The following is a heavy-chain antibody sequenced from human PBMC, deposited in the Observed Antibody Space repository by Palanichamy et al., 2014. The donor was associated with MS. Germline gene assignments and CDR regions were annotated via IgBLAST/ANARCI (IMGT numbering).Heavy chain of an antibody. D-gene: IGHD3-3*01. CDR3: ARGRYDFWSGYHYFDH. CDR1: AESFSGYY. CDR2: MNHSGIT. Sequence: QVQLQQWGAGLVKPSETLSLTCAVYAESFSGYYWSWIRQPPGKGLEWTGEMNHSGITKHNPSLKSRVTISVDTSKNQFSLKLSSLTAADTAVYHCARGRYDFWSGYHYFDHWGQGTLVTVSS. J-gene: IGHJ4*02. V-gene: IGHV4-34*01.